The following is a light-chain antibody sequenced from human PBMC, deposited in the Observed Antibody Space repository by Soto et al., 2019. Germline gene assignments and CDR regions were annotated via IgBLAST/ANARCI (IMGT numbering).Light chain of an antibody. CDR2: DVN. CDR1: SSDIGGYDF. CDR3: CSCAGSYKDHYV. V-gene: IGLV2-11*01. Sequence: QSALTQPRSVSGSPGQSVTISCTGTSSDIGGYDFVSWHQQHPGKAPKVMIFDVNKRPSGVPDRFSGSKSGNTASLTISGLQAEDEADHYCCSCAGSYKDHYVFGTGTKVTVL. J-gene: IGLJ1*01.